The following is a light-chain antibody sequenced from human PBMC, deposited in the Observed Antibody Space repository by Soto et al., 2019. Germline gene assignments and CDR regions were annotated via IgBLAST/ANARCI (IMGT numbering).Light chain of an antibody. J-gene: IGKJ4*01. CDR3: QQYNNWPPLT. CDR2: GAS. Sequence: EIVMTQSPATLSVSPGERATLSCRASQSVSSNLAWYQQKPGQAPRLLIYGASTRATGIPARFSGSRSETEFTLTIRSLQSEDFAVYYCQQYNNWPPLTFGGGTKVEIK. CDR1: QSVSSN. V-gene: IGKV3-15*01.